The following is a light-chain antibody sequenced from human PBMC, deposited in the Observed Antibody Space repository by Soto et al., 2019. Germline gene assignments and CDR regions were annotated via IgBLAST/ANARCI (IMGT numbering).Light chain of an antibody. CDR3: QQYDSTPPT. V-gene: IGKV3-20*01. J-gene: IGKJ1*01. Sequence: EIVLTQSPGTLSLSPGDRATLSCRASQSVNSNYLAWYQRKPGQAPRLLIYGASNRATDIPYRFSASGSGTAFTLTITRLEAEDFAVYYCQQYDSTPPTFGQGTKVE. CDR2: GAS. CDR1: QSVNSNY.